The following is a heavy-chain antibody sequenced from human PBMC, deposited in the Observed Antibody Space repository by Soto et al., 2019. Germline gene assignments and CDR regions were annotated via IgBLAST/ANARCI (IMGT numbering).Heavy chain of an antibody. Sequence: QVHLVQSGAEVKKPGASVKVSCTASGYTFTNFGISWVRQAPGQGLEWMGWISAYNGNTNYAQKFQGRVTMTTDTTTSTAYMELRRLGADDTAVYYCASGGTTNDDWGQGTLVTVSS. CDR2: ISAYNGNT. D-gene: IGHD3-16*01. CDR1: GYTFTNFG. V-gene: IGHV1-18*01. J-gene: IGHJ4*02. CDR3: ASGGTTNDD.